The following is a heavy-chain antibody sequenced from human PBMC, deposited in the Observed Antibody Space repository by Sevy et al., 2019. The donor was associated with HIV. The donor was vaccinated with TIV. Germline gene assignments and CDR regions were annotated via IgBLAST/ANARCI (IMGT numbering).Heavy chain of an antibody. J-gene: IGHJ4*02. CDR2: INTNTGQS. D-gene: IGHD5-18*01. V-gene: IGHV7-4-1*02. CDR1: GYDITNYA. Sequence: ASVKVSCKASGYDITNYAINWVRQAPGQGLEWMGWINTNTGQSTYAQAFKGRFVFSLDTSVSTAYLQISSLKAEDTAMYYCASPFLYSSSPEADYWGQGTLVTVSS. CDR3: ASPFLYSSSPEADY.